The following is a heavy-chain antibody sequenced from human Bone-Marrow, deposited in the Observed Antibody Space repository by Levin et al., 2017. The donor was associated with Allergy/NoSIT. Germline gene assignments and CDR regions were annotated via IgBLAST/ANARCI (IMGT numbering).Heavy chain of an antibody. V-gene: IGHV4-4*02. CDR2: IYHSGST. CDR1: GGSISSSNW. CDR3: ARDGPHYYGSGSSRAFGY. Sequence: SQTLSLTCAVSGGSISSSNWWSWVRQPPGKGLEWIGEIYHSGSTNYNPSLKSRVTISVDKSKNQFSLKLSSVTAADTAVYYCARDGPHYYGSGSSRAFGYWGQGTLVTVSS. D-gene: IGHD3-10*01. J-gene: IGHJ4*02.